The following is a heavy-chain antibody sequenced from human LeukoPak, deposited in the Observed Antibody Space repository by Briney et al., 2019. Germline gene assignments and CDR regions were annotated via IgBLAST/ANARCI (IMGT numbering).Heavy chain of an antibody. CDR2: IFHSGST. J-gene: IGHJ6*04. CDR3: ARDRGAPYGSGSFHHLDV. Sequence: PSATLSLTCTVSGGSISSGENFWTWVRQCPGRGLEWIGYIFHSGSTFQSPSLKSRVSMSVDTSKNQFSLNLTSVIVADTAVYYCARDRGAPYGSGSFHHLDVWGKGTTVTVSS. CDR1: GGSISSGENF. V-gene: IGHV4-30-4*02. D-gene: IGHD3-10*01.